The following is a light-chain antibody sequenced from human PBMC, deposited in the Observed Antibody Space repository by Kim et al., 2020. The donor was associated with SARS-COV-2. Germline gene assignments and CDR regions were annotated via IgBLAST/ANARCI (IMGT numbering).Light chain of an antibody. CDR1: QNINTW. V-gene: IGKV1-5*03. J-gene: IGKJ2*01. Sequence: ASVGDRVTITCRASQNINTWLAWYQQKPGKAPKALIYKASSLESEVPSRFSGSGSGTEFFLTITNPQPEDFATYFCQQYETYSRTFGQGTKVDIK. CDR2: KAS. CDR3: QQYETYSRT.